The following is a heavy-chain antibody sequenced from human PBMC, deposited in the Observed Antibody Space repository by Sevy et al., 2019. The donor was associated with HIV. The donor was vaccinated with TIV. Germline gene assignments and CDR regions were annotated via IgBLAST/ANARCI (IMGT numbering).Heavy chain of an antibody. Sequence: GGSLRLSCVASGFTFISYWMTWVRQAPGKGLEWVANIKQDGSEKYYVDSVKGRFTISRDSAKNSLYLQMNGLRVEDTAVYYCARDRDHYGYWGQGTLVTVSS. J-gene: IGHJ4*02. CDR1: GFTFISYW. V-gene: IGHV3-7*01. D-gene: IGHD4-17*01. CDR2: IKQDGSEK. CDR3: ARDRDHYGY.